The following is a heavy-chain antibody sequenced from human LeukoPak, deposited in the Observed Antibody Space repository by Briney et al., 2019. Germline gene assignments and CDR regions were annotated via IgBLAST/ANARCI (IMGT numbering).Heavy chain of an antibody. D-gene: IGHD5-18*01. Sequence: SETLSLTCAVYGGSFSGYYWSWIRQPPGKGLEWIGEINHSGSTNYNPSLKSRVAISVDTSKNQFSLKLSSVTAADTAVYYCARQGGVQPVYYYYGMDVWGQGTTVTVSS. CDR1: GGSFSGYY. CDR3: ARQGGVQPVYYYYGMDV. V-gene: IGHV4-34*01. J-gene: IGHJ6*02. CDR2: INHSGST.